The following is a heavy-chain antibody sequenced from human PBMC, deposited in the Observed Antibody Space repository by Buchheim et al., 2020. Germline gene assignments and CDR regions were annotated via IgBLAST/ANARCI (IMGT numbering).Heavy chain of an antibody. CDR1: GYTFTSYD. CDR3: ARDLNSCGYHPLCDY. CDR2: INAGGGST. Sequence: QVQLVQSGAEVKKPGASVKVSCKASGYTFTSYDMHWVRQAPGQGLEWMGRINAGGGSTNYSQKFQGRVTITRDTSTSTVYMELSSLRSEDTAVYYCARDLNSCGYHPLCDYWGQGTL. V-gene: IGHV1-46*01. J-gene: IGHJ4*02. D-gene: IGHD5-18*01.